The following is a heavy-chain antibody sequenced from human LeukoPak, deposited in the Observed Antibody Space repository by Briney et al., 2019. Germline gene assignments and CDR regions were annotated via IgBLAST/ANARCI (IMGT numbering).Heavy chain of an antibody. CDR2: ISYDGSNK. CDR3: ARDGGQYYDILTGYYNNDWFDP. Sequence: GGSLRLSCAASGFTFSSYAMHWVRQSPGKGLEWVAVISYDGSNKYYVDSVKGRFTISRDNSKNTLYLQMNSLRAEDTAVYYCARDGGQYYDILTGYYNNDWFDPWGQGTLVTVSS. D-gene: IGHD3-9*01. J-gene: IGHJ5*02. V-gene: IGHV3-30*03. CDR1: GFTFSSYA.